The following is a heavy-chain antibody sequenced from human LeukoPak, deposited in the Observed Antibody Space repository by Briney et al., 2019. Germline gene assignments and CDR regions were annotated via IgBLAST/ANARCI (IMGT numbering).Heavy chain of an antibody. Sequence: SGGSLRLSCAASGFTFSSYAMSWVGQAPGKGLEWVSGISGSGDNTYYADSVKGRFTISRDNSKNTLYVQVNSLGTEDTAAYYCAKGSNYDSSASFFLDYWGQGTLVTVSS. CDR2: ISGSGDNT. J-gene: IGHJ4*02. CDR1: GFTFSSYA. V-gene: IGHV3-23*01. D-gene: IGHD3-22*01. CDR3: AKGSNYDSSASFFLDY.